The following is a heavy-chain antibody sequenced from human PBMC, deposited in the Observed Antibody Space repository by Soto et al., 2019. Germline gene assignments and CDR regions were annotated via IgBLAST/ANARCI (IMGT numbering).Heavy chain of an antibody. CDR3: ARDEGRITMVRGVINYYYGMDV. J-gene: IGHJ6*02. Sequence: ASVKVSCKASGYTFTGYYMHWVLQAPGQGLEWMGWINPNSGGTNYAQKFQGRVTMTRDTSISTAYMELSRLRSDDTAVYYCARDEGRITMVRGVINYYYGMDVWGQGTTVTV. V-gene: IGHV1-2*02. D-gene: IGHD3-10*01. CDR1: GYTFTGYY. CDR2: INPNSGGT.